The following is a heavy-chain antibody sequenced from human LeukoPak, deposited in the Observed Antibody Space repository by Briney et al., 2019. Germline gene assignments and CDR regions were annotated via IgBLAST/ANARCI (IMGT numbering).Heavy chain of an antibody. CDR3: ARAGSFWHYVY. CDR2: IRQDGSEK. Sequence: GGSLRLSCAASGFTFSGFWMSWVRQTPGKGLEWVANIRQDGSEKYYVDSVKGRFTISRDNAKNSLSLQMNGLRVEDTAVYYCARAGSFWHYVYWGQGTLVTVSS. CDR1: GFTFSGFW. D-gene: IGHD3-10*01. J-gene: IGHJ4*02. V-gene: IGHV3-7*01.